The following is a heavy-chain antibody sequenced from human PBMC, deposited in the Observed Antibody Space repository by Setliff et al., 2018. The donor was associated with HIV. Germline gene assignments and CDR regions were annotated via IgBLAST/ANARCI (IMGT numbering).Heavy chain of an antibody. Sequence: SVKVSCKASGGTFSNYGMSWVRQAPGQGPEWMGGIIPISGTANYAQKFQGRVTITTDESTSTAYMELSGLRSEDTAVYYCARDSPGRAPGEGAFDIWGQGTMVTVSS. CDR2: IIPISGTA. D-gene: IGHD3-16*01. CDR3: ARDSPGRAPGEGAFDI. V-gene: IGHV1-69*05. J-gene: IGHJ3*02. CDR1: GGTFSNYG.